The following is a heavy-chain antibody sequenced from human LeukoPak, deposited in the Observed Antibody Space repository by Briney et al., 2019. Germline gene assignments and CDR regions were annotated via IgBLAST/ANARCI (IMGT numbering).Heavy chain of an antibody. J-gene: IGHJ3*02. CDR1: GGSISSYY. CDR3: ARDRSDQYAFDI. CDR2: NYYSGST. Sequence: SETLSLTCTVSGGSISSYYWSWIRQPPGKGLEWIEYNYYSGSTNYNPSLKSRVTISVDTSKNQFSLKLTSVTAADTAVYYCARDRSDQYAFDIWGQGTMVTVSS. D-gene: IGHD2-2*01. V-gene: IGHV4-59*01.